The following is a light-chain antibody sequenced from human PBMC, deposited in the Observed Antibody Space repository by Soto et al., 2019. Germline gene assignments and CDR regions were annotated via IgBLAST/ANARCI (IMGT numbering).Light chain of an antibody. J-gene: IGKJ2*01. CDR2: GAS. CDR1: QIVSTNY. CDR3: QLYGDSPMYT. Sequence: EIVLTQSPGTLSLSPGQRATLSCRASQIVSTNYLAWYQHKPGQAPRLLIYGASTRATGIPDRFSRSGSGTDFTLTISGLESEDFAVYYCQLYGDSPMYTFGQGTKLEIK. V-gene: IGKV3-20*01.